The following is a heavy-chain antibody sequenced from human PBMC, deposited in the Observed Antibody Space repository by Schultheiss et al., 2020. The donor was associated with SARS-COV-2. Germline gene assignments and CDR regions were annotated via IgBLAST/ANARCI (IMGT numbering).Heavy chain of an antibody. CDR2: ISSSGSTI. D-gene: IGHD3-3*01. Sequence: GGSLRLSCAASGFTFSSYGMHWVRQAPGKGLEWVSYISSSGSTIYYADSVKGRFTISRDNAKNSLYLQMNSLRAEDTAVYYCARFYEAFLEWLFLPYWGQGTLVTVSS. V-gene: IGHV3-48*04. J-gene: IGHJ4*02. CDR3: ARFYEAFLEWLFLPY. CDR1: GFTFSSYG.